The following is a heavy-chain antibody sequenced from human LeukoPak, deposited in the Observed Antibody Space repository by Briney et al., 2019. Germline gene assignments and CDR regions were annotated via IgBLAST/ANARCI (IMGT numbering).Heavy chain of an antibody. Sequence: GGSLRLSCAASGFTFSSYAMSWVRQAPGKGLEWASAISGGGGSTYYADSVKGRFTISRDNSKNTLYLQMNSLRAEDTAVYYCAKGYGSGFLEWLVWFDPWGQGTLVTVSS. J-gene: IGHJ5*02. V-gene: IGHV3-23*01. CDR1: GFTFSSYA. CDR2: ISGGGGST. D-gene: IGHD3-3*01. CDR3: AKGYGSGFLEWLVWFDP.